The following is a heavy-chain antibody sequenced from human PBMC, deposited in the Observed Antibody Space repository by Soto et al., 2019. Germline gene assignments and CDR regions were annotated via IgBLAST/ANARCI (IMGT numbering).Heavy chain of an antibody. Sequence: SETLSLTCAVYGGSFSGYYWSWIRQPPGKGLEWIGEINHSGSTNYNPSLKSRVTISVDTSKNQFSLKLSSVTAADTAVYYCARQPARYSSSWYVSGNLQHNWFDPWGQGTLVTVSS. CDR3: ARQPARYSSSWYVSGNLQHNWFDP. D-gene: IGHD6-13*01. CDR1: GGSFSGYY. CDR2: INHSGST. J-gene: IGHJ5*02. V-gene: IGHV4-34*01.